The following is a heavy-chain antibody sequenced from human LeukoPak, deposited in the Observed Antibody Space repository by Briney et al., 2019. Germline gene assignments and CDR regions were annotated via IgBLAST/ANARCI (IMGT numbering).Heavy chain of an antibody. Sequence: SETLSLTCAVSGGSISSGGYSWSWIRQPPGKGLEWIGYIYHSGSTYYNPSLKSRVTISVDRSKNQFSLKLSSVTAADTAVYYCARSRAFNSGAFDPWGQGSLVTVSS. J-gene: IGHJ5*02. V-gene: IGHV4-30-2*01. CDR2: IYHSGST. D-gene: IGHD1-26*01. CDR3: ARSRAFNSGAFDP. CDR1: GGSISSGGYS.